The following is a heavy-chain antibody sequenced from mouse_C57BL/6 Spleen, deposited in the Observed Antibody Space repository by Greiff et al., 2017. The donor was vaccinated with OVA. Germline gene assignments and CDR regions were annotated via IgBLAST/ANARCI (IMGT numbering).Heavy chain of an antibody. J-gene: IGHJ2*01. CDR2: ISDGGSYT. Sequence: EVNVVESGGGLVKPGGSLKLSCAASGFTFSSYAMSWVRQTPEKRLEWVATISDGGSYTYYPDNVKGRFTISRDNAKNNLYLQMSHLKSEDTAMYYCARALYDGYLDYWGQGTTLTVSS. CDR1: GFTFSSYA. D-gene: IGHD2-3*01. V-gene: IGHV5-4*03. CDR3: ARALYDGYLDY.